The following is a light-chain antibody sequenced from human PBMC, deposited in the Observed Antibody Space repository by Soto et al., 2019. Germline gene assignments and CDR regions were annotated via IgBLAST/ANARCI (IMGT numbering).Light chain of an antibody. CDR3: LLDFRYFWA. V-gene: IGKV1-6*01. CDR2: AAS. CDR1: QAIRTA. J-gene: IGKJ1*01. Sequence: AIQLTQSPSSLSASVGDRVTITWRASQAIRTALFWYQQRPGKVPKLLIYAASTLQSGVPSRFSGSGSGTDFTLTISSLQPEDFATYYCLLDFRYFWAFGQGTKVDIK.